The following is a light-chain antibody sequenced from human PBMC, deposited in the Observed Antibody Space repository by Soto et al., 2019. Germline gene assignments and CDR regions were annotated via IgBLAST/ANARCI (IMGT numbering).Light chain of an antibody. V-gene: IGKV3D-20*02. J-gene: IGKJ5*01. CDR2: DAS. CDR3: QQYNTYST. Sequence: GVTQSPVSLSLWPGARAPLSGMASQGVSYSFLGRYQPKPGQGPSIPLSDASARATGIPDRVSGTGSGTELTLTISSLQPDDFATYYCQQYNTYSTFGQGTRLEIK. CDR1: QGVSYSF.